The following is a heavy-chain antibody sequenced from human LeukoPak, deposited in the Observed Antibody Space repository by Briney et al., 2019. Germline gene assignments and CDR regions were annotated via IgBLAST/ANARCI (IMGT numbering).Heavy chain of an antibody. V-gene: IGHV4-59*01. CDR3: ARVIRGCSSTSCYIRVDAFDI. J-gene: IGHJ3*02. CDR1: GGSISSYY. D-gene: IGHD2-2*02. CDR2: IYYSGST. Sequence: SETLSLTCTVSGGSISSYYWSWIRQPPGKGLEWIGYIYYSGSTNYNPSLKSRVTISVDTSKNQFSLKLSSVTAADTAVYYCARVIRGCSSTSCYIRVDAFDIWGQGTMVTVSS.